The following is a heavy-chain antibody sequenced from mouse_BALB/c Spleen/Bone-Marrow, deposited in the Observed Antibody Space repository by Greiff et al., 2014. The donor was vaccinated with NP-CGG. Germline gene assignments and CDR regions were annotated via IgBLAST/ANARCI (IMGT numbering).Heavy chain of an antibody. Sequence: QVQLQQSGAELVRPGASVKLSCKASGYTFTSYWISWVKQRPGQGLEWIGIIYPSDGYTNYNQKFKDKATLTVDKSSSTAYMQLSSPTSEDSAVYYCTRYEVPYTMDYWGQGTSVTVSS. D-gene: IGHD2-12*01. CDR3: TRYEVPYTMDY. V-gene: IGHV1-69*02. CDR1: GYTFTSYW. CDR2: IYPSDGYT. J-gene: IGHJ4*01.